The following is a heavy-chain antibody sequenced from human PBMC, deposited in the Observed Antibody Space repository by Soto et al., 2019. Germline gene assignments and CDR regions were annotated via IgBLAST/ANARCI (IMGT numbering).Heavy chain of an antibody. CDR2: ISNSGTYV. D-gene: IGHD6-25*01. V-gene: IGHV3-21*06. J-gene: IGHJ4*02. CDR1: GFIFGTYT. CDR3: ATARAQRLEGSRADY. Sequence: PGGSLRLSCAASGFIFGTYTMNWVRQAPGKGLEWVSSISNSGTYVTYADTVKGRFTITRDNDKNSLFLQMNSLRADDTAVYYCATARAQRLEGSRADYWGQGTLVTVSS.